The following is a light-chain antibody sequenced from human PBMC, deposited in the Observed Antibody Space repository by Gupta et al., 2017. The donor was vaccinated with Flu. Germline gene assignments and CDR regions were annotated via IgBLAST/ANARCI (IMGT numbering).Light chain of an antibody. CDR1: QSVSSF. Sequence: PTALCLSPGETAALSFVSSQSVSSFLAWYQQKPGQAPRLLIYDASNRATGIPARFSDSGSGTDFTLTISSLEPEDFAVYYCQQRRSWPLTFGQWTRLEIK. CDR2: DAS. V-gene: IGKV3-11*01. J-gene: IGKJ5*01. CDR3: QQRRSWPLT.